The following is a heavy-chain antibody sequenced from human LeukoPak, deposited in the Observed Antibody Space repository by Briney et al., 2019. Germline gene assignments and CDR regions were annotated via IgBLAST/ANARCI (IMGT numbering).Heavy chain of an antibody. V-gene: IGHV3-7*01. CDR2: IKQDGSEK. CDR1: GFTSSSYW. J-gene: IGHJ6*02. Sequence: GGSLRLSCAASGFTSSSYWMSWVRQAPGKGLEWVANIKQDGSEKYYVDSVKGRFTISRDNAKNSLYLQMNSLRAEDTAVYYCARSSSGWYYYYGMDVWGQGTTVTVSS. D-gene: IGHD6-19*01. CDR3: ARSSSGWYYYYGMDV.